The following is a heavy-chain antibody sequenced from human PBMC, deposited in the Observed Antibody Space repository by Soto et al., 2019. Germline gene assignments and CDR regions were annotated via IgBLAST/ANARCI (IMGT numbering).Heavy chain of an antibody. Sequence: VKVSCKASGYTFTSYYMHWVRQAPGQGLEWMGIINPSGGSTSYAQKFQGRVTMTRDTSTSTVYMELSSLRSEDTAVYYCARVVWSGYGVDYWGQGTLVTASS. CDR2: INPSGGST. CDR1: GYTFTSYY. J-gene: IGHJ4*02. CDR3: ARVVWSGYGVDY. V-gene: IGHV1-46*03. D-gene: IGHD3-3*01.